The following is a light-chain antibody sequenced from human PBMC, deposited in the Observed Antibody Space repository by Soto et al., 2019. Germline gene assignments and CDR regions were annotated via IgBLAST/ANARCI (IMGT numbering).Light chain of an antibody. V-gene: IGKV3-15*01. CDR3: QPYNNCPLT. CDR1: QSVGNF. J-gene: IGKJ4*02. CDR2: DTS. Sequence: EIVLAQSPATLSLSPGERATLSCRASQSVGNFLAWYQHRPGQAPRLLIYDTSTRATGVPARFRGSRSGPEFTLTIISLQSEDFAIYYCQPYNNCPLTFGGGTKVESK.